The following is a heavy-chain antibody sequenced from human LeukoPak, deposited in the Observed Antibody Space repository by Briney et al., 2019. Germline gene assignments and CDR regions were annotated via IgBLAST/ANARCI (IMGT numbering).Heavy chain of an antibody. CDR2: IYYSGST. D-gene: IGHD3-3*01. Sequence: SETLSLTCTVSGGSISSYYWSWIRQPPGKGLEWIGYIYYSGSTNYNPSLKSRVTISVDTSKNQFSLKLSSVTAADTAVYYCARGPYYDFWSGLKVWFDPWGQGTLVTVSS. CDR3: ARGPYYDFWSGLKVWFDP. J-gene: IGHJ5*02. V-gene: IGHV4-59*08. CDR1: GGSISSYY.